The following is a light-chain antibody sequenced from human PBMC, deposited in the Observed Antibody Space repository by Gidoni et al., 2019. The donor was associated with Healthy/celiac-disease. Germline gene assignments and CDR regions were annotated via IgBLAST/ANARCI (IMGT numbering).Light chain of an antibody. CDR1: SSNIGSNP. Sequence: QSVLPQPPSASGTPGQRVTISCSGSSSNIGSNPVNWSQQLPGTAPKLLIYSSNQRPSGVPDRFSGSKSGTSASLAISGLQSEDEADYYCATWDNSLNAWVFGGGTKLTVL. V-gene: IGLV1-44*01. J-gene: IGLJ3*02. CDR2: SSN. CDR3: ATWDNSLNAWV.